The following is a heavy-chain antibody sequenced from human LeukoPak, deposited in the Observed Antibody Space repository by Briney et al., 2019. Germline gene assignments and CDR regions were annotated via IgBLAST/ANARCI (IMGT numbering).Heavy chain of an antibody. CDR2: IYYSGST. Sequence: SETLSLTCTVSGGSISTPSYYWGWIRQPPGKGLEWIGSIYYSGSTYYNPSLKSRVTISVDTSRNQFSLKLSSVTAADTAVYYCARGPGFFMDVWGQGTTVTVSS. CDR3: ARGPGFFMDV. V-gene: IGHV4-39*01. CDR1: GGSISTPSYY. J-gene: IGHJ6*02. D-gene: IGHD3-3*01.